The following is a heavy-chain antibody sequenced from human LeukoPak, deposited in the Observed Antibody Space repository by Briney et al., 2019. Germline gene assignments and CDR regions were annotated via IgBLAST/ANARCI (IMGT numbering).Heavy chain of an antibody. CDR1: GFTVSSNY. Sequence: GGSLRLSCAASGFTVSSNYMSWVRQAPGKGLEWVSVIYSGGSTYYADSVKGRFTISRDDAKNSLYLQMNSLRAEDTAVYYSARDFTLVRGPRYDAFDIWGQGTMVTVSS. J-gene: IGHJ3*02. V-gene: IGHV3-66*01. D-gene: IGHD3-10*01. CDR2: IYSGGST. CDR3: ARDFTLVRGPRYDAFDI.